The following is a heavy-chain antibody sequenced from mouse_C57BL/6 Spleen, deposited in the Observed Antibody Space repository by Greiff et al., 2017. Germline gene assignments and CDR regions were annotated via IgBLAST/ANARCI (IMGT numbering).Heavy chain of an antibody. Sequence: EVQLQQSGPELVKPGASVKISCKASGYSFTDYNMNWVKQSNGKSLEWIGVINPNYGTTSYNQKFKGKATLTVDQSSSTAYMQLNSLTSEDSAVYDCEREDDGSSRSPHCDYWGKGTTLTVSA. V-gene: IGHV1-39*01. CDR1: GYSFTDYN. CDR3: EREDDGSSRSPHCDY. J-gene: IGHJ2*01. CDR2: INPNYGTT. D-gene: IGHD1-1*01.